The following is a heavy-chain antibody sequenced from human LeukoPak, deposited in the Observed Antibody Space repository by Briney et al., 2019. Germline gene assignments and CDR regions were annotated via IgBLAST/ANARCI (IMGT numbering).Heavy chain of an antibody. CDR1: GDSFTSVTDY. CDR3: AGERGEEYSSGWYKTNYFYN. D-gene: IGHD6-19*01. J-gene: IGHJ4*02. CDR2: GDYSGGI. V-gene: IGHV4-39*07. Sequence: SETLSLTCTVSGDSFTSVTDYWAWIRQPRGKGLEWIASGDYSGGIYYNPSLESRVAISADMSKTQNSLKLTSVTGADTAVYYCAGERGEEYSSGWYKTNYFYNWGQGIRVTVSS.